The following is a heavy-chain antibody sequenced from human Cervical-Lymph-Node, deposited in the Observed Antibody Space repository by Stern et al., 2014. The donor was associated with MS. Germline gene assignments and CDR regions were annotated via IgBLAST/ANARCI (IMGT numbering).Heavy chain of an antibody. CDR3: AREGLPYPHCSGGSCYCDY. V-gene: IGHV3-48*02. CDR2: ISSTSSAI. Sequence: EVQLVQSGGGLVQPGGSLRLSCAASGFTFSSYSMNWVRQAPGKGLEWVSYISSTSSAIFNADSVKGRFTISRDNAKNSLYLQMNSLRDEDTAVYYCAREGLPYPHCSGGSCYCDYWGQGTLVTVSS. CDR1: GFTFSSYS. J-gene: IGHJ4*02. D-gene: IGHD2-15*01.